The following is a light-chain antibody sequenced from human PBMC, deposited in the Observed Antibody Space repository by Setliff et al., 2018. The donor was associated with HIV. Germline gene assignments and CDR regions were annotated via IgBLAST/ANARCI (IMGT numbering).Light chain of an antibody. V-gene: IGLV2-14*03. CDR1: SSDVGAHNY. CDR3: SSYTSSGTYV. Sequence: QSALAQPASVSGSPGQSISISCTGSSSDVGAHNYVSWYQQHPGTAPKLMIYDVINRASGVSDRFSGSKSVNTASLTISGLLAEDEADYYCSSYTSSGTYVFGTGTKVTV. J-gene: IGLJ1*01. CDR2: DVI.